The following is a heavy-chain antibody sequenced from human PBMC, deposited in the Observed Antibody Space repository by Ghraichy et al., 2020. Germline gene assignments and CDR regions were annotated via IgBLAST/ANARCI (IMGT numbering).Heavy chain of an antibody. J-gene: IGHJ5*02. CDR2: IIPIFGTA. Sequence: SVKVSCKASGGTFSSYAISWVRQAPGQGLEWMGGIIPIFGTANYAQKFQGRVTITADESTSTAYMSLSSLRSEDTAVYYFARDLPMVRGVIMVGNWFDPWGQGTLVTVSS. V-gene: IGHV1-69*13. CDR3: ARDLPMVRGVIMVGNWFDP. D-gene: IGHD3-10*01. CDR1: GGTFSSYA.